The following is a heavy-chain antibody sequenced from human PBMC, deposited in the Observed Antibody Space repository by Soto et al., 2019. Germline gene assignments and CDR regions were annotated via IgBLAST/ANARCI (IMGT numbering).Heavy chain of an antibody. D-gene: IGHD3-10*01. Sequence: SETLSLTCSVSGVTVNTYYWSWIRQPPGKELEWIGYIYSSGNTNYNPSLKSRVTISVDTPNNQFFLKLSSVTAADTAVYYCARDRGPTSYFDYWGQGNMVT. CDR3: ARDRGPTSYFDY. V-gene: IGHV4-59*02. CDR1: GVTVNTYY. J-gene: IGHJ4*02. CDR2: IYSSGNT.